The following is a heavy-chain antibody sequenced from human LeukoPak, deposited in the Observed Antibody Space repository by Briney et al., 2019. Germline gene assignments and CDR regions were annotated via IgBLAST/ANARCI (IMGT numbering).Heavy chain of an antibody. J-gene: IGHJ4*02. CDR2: INTDGTVT. D-gene: IGHD6-19*01. V-gene: IGHV3-74*01. Sequence: GGSLRLSCAASGFTFSKYWMLGVRQAPGKGLGSVSRINTDGTVTTYADSVKGRFTVSRDNADNTMFLQMNSVRDEDTAVYYCATKQWLAPPPDSWGQGTPVTVSS. CDR1: GFTFSKYW. CDR3: ATKQWLAPPPDS.